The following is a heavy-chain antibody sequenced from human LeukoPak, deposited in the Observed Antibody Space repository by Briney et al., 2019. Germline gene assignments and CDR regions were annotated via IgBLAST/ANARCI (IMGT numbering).Heavy chain of an antibody. D-gene: IGHD3-22*01. CDR1: GGSISSSRYY. CDR2: IYYGGST. J-gene: IGHJ3*02. CDR3: ARHLYYDSSGPDYWAAFDI. V-gene: IGHV4-39*01. Sequence: SETLSLTCTVSGGSISSSRYYWGWIRQPPGKGLEWIGSIYYGGSTYYNPSLKSRVTISVDTSKNQFSLKLSSVTAADTAVYYCARHLYYDSSGPDYWAAFDIWGQGTMVTVSS.